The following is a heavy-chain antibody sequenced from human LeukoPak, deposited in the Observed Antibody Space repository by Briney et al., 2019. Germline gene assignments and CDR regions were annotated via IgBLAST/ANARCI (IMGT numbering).Heavy chain of an antibody. D-gene: IGHD2-15*01. V-gene: IGHV3-48*03. CDR2: ISTSGTNI. CDR3: ARKGYFSDDAFDI. Sequence: PGGSLRLSCVASGFTFSRNWMSWVRQAPGKGLEWVSYISTSGTNIYYADSVKGRFTISRDNAKKSLYLQMNSLRAEDTAVYYCARKGYFSDDAFDIWGQGTMVTVSS. CDR1: GFTFSRNW. J-gene: IGHJ3*02.